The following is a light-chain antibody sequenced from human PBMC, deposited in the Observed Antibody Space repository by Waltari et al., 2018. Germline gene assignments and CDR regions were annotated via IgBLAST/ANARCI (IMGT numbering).Light chain of an antibody. V-gene: IGKV3-20*01. CDR3: QKYGTLPAT. J-gene: IGKJ1*01. CDR1: PSVSRW. CDR2: GVS. Sequence: EIVLTQSPGTLSLSPGERATLSCRASPSVSRWLAWYQQKPGQPPRLLSYGVSSRATGIPDRFSGSGSGTDFSLTISRLEPEDFAVYYCQKYGTLPATFGQGTRVEVK.